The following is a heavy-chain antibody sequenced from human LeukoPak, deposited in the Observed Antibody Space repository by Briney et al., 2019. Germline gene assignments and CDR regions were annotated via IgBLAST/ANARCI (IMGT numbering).Heavy chain of an antibody. CDR3: ARAGSGYRDSIDY. V-gene: IGHV3-21*01. Sequence: PGGSLRLSCAASGFIFSTYEMNWVRQAPGKGLEWVSSISSSSSYIYYADSVKGRFTISRDNAKKSLYLQMNSLRVEDTAVYYCARAGSGYRDSIDYWGQGTLVTVSS. D-gene: IGHD3-22*01. CDR2: ISSSSSYI. CDR1: GFIFSTYE. J-gene: IGHJ4*02.